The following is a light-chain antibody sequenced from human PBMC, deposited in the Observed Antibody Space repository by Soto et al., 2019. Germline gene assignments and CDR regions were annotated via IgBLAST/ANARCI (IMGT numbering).Light chain of an antibody. J-gene: IGKJ5*01. CDR3: QQSSNYPHV. Sequence: AIQLTQSPSSLSASVGDRVIITCRASQGIHTALAWYQRKPGNAPMLLIYDASTVEAGVPSRFSGSGSGTDLTLTISSLQHEDFAIYYCQQSSNYPHVFGQGTRLEIK. V-gene: IGKV1D-13*01. CDR1: QGIHTA. CDR2: DAS.